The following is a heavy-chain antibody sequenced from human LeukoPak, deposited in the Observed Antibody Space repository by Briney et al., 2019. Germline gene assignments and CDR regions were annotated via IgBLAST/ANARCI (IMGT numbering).Heavy chain of an antibody. CDR2: IYYSGST. J-gene: IGHJ4*02. V-gene: IGHV4-39*01. CDR3: ARHLHYGSGSSDY. D-gene: IGHD3-10*01. CDR1: GGSISSSTYY. Sequence: PSETLSLTCTVFGGSISSSTYYWGWIRQPPGKGLEWIGSIYYSGSTYNNPSLKSRFTISVDTSENQFSLKLSSVTAADTAVYYCARHLHYGSGSSDYWGQGTLVTVSS.